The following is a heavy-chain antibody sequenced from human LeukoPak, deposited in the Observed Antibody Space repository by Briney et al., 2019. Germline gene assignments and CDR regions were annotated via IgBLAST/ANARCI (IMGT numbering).Heavy chain of an antibody. CDR3: ARHQKLLWFGESLYFDS. CDR2: IYTCGST. CDR1: GGSISSGSYH. Sequence: TLCLTCTVSGGSISSGSYHWSWIPQPTGKGLGWNGRIYTCGSTNYNPSLKSRVTISVDTSKNQFSLKLSSVTAADTAVYYCARHQKLLWFGESLYFDSWGQGTLVTVSS. V-gene: IGHV4-61*02. D-gene: IGHD3-10*01. J-gene: IGHJ4*02.